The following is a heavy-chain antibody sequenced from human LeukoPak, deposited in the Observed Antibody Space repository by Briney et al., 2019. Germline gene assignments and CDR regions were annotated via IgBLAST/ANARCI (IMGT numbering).Heavy chain of an antibody. V-gene: IGHV3-23*01. CDR3: ARPYSSSSDY. CDR1: GFTFGSYA. J-gene: IGHJ4*02. Sequence: GGSLRLSCAASGFTFGSYAMSWVRRAPGKGLEWVSAISRSGGSTDYADSVKGRFTLSRDNSKNTLYLQMNSLRAEDTAVYYCARPYSSSSDYWGQGTLVTVSS. CDR2: ISRSGGST. D-gene: IGHD6-6*01.